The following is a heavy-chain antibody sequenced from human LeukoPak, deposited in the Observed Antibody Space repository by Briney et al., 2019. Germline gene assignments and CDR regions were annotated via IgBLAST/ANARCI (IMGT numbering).Heavy chain of an antibody. CDR1: EYTFTSYW. CDR3: ARHGRVDTTGTNWFDP. D-gene: IGHD1-1*01. V-gene: IGHV5-10-1*01. Sequence: GESLKISCKGSEYTFTSYWISWVRQMPGKGLEWMGRIDPTGSYTSYSPSFQGHVTISADKSISTAYLQWSSLKASDTAMYYCARHGRVDTTGTNWFDPWGQGTLVTVSS. CDR2: IDPTGSYT. J-gene: IGHJ5*02.